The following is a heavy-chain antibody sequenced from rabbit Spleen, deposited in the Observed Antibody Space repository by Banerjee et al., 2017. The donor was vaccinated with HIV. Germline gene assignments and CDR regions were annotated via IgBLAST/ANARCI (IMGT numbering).Heavy chain of an antibody. CDR1: GFSFSSYYW. D-gene: IGHD1-1*01. V-gene: IGHV1S43*01. Sequence: QSLEESGGGLVKPGGTLTLTCTASGFSFSSYYWICWVRQAPGKGPEWIACIYNGDGTTYYASWVNGRFTISRSTSLNTVALQMTSLTAADTATYFCARSRYYDLDYSGYSYPIPNNLWGPGTLVTVS. CDR2: IYNGDGTT. J-gene: IGHJ4*01. CDR3: ARSRYYDLDYSGYSYPIPNNL.